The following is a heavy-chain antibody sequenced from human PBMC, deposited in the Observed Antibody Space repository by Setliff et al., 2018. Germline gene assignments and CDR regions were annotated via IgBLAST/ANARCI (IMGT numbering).Heavy chain of an antibody. CDR2: VSPYNGNT. V-gene: IGHV1-18*04. J-gene: IGHJ5*02. D-gene: IGHD3-9*01. CDR1: GYIFRSYG. Sequence: ASVKVSCKASGYIFRSYGINWMRQAPGQGLEWMGWVSPYNGNTKYAQKFQGRVTMTADTSTSTAYMELRSLRFDDTAVYYCARDILLVEGVSVTGCWFDPWGQGALVTVSS. CDR3: ARDILLVEGVSVTGCWFDP.